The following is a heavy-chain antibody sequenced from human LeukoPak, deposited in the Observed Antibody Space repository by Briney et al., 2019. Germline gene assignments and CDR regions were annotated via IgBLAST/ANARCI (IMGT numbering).Heavy chain of an antibody. CDR1: GGTFSSYA. D-gene: IGHD2-2*01. CDR3: AREYQLLRMDV. CDR2: IIPIFGTA. J-gene: IGHJ6*02. Sequence: SVKVSCKASGGTFSSYAISWVRQAPGQGLEWMGGIIPIFGTANYAQKLQGRVTMTTDTSTSTAYMELRSLRSDDTAVYYCAREYQLLRMDVWGQGTTVTVSS. V-gene: IGHV1-69*05.